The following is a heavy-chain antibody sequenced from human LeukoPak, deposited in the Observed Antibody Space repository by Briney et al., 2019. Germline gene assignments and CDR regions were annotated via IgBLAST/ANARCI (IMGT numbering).Heavy chain of an antibody. V-gene: IGHV4-61*08. D-gene: IGHD5-18*01. CDR3: ARGAYSYGHPPSLDY. CDR1: GGSISSGGYS. J-gene: IGHJ4*02. CDR2: IYYSGST. Sequence: PSETLSLTCAVSGGSISSGGYSWTWIRQPPGKGLEWIGYIYYSGSTNYNPSLKSRVTISVDTSKNQFSLKLTSVTAADTALYYCARGAYSYGHPPSLDYWGQGTLVTVSS.